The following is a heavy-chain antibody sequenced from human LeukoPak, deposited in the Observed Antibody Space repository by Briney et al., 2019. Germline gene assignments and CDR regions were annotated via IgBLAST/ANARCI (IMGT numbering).Heavy chain of an antibody. CDR1: GGSISSGGYY. Sequence: SETLSLTCTVSGGSISSGGYYWSWIRQPPGKGLEWIGYIYHSGSTYYNPSLKSRVTISVDRSKNQFSLKLSSVTAADTAVYYCARVTYYDILTGSVGYYFDYWGQGTLVTVSS. D-gene: IGHD3-9*01. J-gene: IGHJ4*02. CDR2: IYHSGST. CDR3: ARVTYYDILTGSVGYYFDY. V-gene: IGHV4-30-2*01.